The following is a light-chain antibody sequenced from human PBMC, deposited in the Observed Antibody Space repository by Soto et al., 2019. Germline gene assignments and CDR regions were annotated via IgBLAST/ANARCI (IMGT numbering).Light chain of an antibody. CDR2: GAS. Sequence: EIVMTQSPATLSVSPGERATLSCRASQSVSGSLAWYQQKPGQAPRLLIYGASTRASGCPARFTGSGSGTEFTLTISSLQSEDFALYYCQQYDNWPPGITFRQGTRLEIK. CDR3: QQYDNWPPGIT. V-gene: IGKV3-15*01. CDR1: QSVSGS. J-gene: IGKJ5*01.